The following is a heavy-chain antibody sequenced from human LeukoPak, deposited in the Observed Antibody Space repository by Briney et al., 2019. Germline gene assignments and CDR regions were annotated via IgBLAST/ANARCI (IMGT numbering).Heavy chain of an antibody. D-gene: IGHD4-11*01. CDR1: AFTVSSNY. CDR2: IYSGGST. Sequence: PGGSQRLSCAASAFTVSSNYMSWVRQAPVKGLEWVSVIYSGGSTYYADSVKGRFTISRDNSKNTLYLQMNSLRAEDTAVYYCAGHSSVYYFDYWGQGTLVTVSS. CDR3: AGHSSVYYFDY. V-gene: IGHV3-53*01. J-gene: IGHJ4*02.